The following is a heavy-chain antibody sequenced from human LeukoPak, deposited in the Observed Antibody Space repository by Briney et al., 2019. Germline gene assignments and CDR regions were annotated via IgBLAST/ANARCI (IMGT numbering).Heavy chain of an antibody. CDR1: GGSFSGYY. D-gene: IGHD2-2*01. V-gene: IGHV4-34*01. Sequence: SETLSLTCAVYGGSFSGYYWSWIRQPPGKGLEWIGEIDHSGSTNYNPSLKSRVTISVDTSKNQFSLKLSSVTAADTAVYYCASSAPLFDCSSTSCYQGWGQGTLVTVSS. CDR3: ASSAPLFDCSSTSCYQG. CDR2: IDHSGST. J-gene: IGHJ4*02.